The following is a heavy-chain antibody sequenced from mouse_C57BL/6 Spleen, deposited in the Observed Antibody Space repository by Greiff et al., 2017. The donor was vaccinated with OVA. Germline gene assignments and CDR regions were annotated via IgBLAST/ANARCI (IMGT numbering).Heavy chain of an antibody. CDR1: GYTFTSYW. J-gene: IGHJ3*01. V-gene: IGHV1-72*01. CDR3: ARWDYYGSSSGFAY. D-gene: IGHD1-1*01. CDR2: LDPNSGGT. Sequence: QVQLQQPGAELVKPGASVKLSCKASGYTFTSYWLHWVKQRPGRGLGGIGRLDPNSGGTTYNEKFKSKATLPVDKPSSTAYMQLSSLTSEDSAVYYCARWDYYGSSSGFAYWGQGTLVTVSA.